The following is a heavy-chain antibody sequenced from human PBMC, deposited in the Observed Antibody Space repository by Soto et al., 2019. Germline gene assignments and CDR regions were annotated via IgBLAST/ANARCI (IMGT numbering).Heavy chain of an antibody. J-gene: IGHJ5*02. CDR2: IGRVGDVT. CDR1: GFTFNRYS. D-gene: IGHD4-17*01. Sequence: EVQLLDSGGGLVQPGGSLRLSCAASGFTFNRYSMSWVRQAPGKGLEWVSAIGRVGDVTYYADSVRGRFTISRDNSKNTLYLQMNSLRGEDTAVYYCAKVAYGDYDWFDPWGQGTLVTVSS. V-gene: IGHV3-23*01. CDR3: AKVAYGDYDWFDP.